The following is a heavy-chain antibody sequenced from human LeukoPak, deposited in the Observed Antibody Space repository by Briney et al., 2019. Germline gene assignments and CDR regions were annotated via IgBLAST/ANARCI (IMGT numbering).Heavy chain of an antibody. D-gene: IGHD2-2*02. CDR2: ISYDGSNK. Sequence: PGGSPRLSCAASGFTFSSYAMHWVRQAPGKGLEWVAVISYDGSNKYYADSVKGRFTISRGNSKNTLYLQMNSLRAEDTAVYYCARGLGYCSSTSCSTHLDVWGQGTTVTVSS. CDR3: ARGLGYCSSTSCSTHLDV. CDR1: GFTFSSYA. V-gene: IGHV3-30*01. J-gene: IGHJ6*02.